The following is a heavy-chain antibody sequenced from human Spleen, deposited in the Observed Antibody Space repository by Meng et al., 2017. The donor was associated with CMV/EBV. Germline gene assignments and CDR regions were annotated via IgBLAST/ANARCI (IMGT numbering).Heavy chain of an antibody. CDR3: ARVAYSNWFDP. CDR1: GGSNISGYYY. Sequence: VQLQESGPGLVKPSQTLSLTFTVSGGSNISGYYYWSCIRQPPGKGLEWFGYIYYSWSTYYNPSLKSRVTIAVVTSKNQFSLKLSSVTAADTADYYCARVAYSNWFDPWGQGTLVTVSS. J-gene: IGHJ5*02. V-gene: IGHV4-30-4*08. D-gene: IGHD4-11*01. CDR2: IYYSWST.